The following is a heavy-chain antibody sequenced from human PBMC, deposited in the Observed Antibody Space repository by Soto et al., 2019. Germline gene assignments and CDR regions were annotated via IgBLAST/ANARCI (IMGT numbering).Heavy chain of an antibody. D-gene: IGHD2-21*02. CDR1: GDTFTDYY. CDR2: VNPSGGHT. CDR3: ARGGQVVVVTAALDY. Sequence: QVQLMQSGAEVKKPGASVKVSCKASGDTFTDYYIHWVRQAPGQGLEWMGTVNPSGGHTTYAQHCLGRVTMARETSSSTRYMELTSLTSDDTAVYYCARGGQVVVVTAALDYWGQGTLVTVSS. J-gene: IGHJ4*02. V-gene: IGHV1-46*01.